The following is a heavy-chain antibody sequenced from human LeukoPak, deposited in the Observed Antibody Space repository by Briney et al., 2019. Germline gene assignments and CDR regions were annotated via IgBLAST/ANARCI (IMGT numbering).Heavy chain of an antibody. Sequence: SVKVSCKASGGTFSSYAISWVRQAPGQGLEWMGGIIPIFGTANYAQRFQGRVTITTDESTSTAYMELSSLRPEDTAVYYCARARADIVATILDYWGQGTLVTVSS. CDR3: ARARADIVATILDY. D-gene: IGHD5-12*01. V-gene: IGHV1-69*05. CDR2: IIPIFGTA. CDR1: GGTFSSYA. J-gene: IGHJ4*02.